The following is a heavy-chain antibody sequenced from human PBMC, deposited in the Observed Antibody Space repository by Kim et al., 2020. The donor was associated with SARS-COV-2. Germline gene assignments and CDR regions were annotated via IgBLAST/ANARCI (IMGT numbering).Heavy chain of an antibody. CDR2: ISGDGGET. CDR3: AKDIPRVRYFDWSPENWFDP. J-gene: IGHJ5*02. CDR1: GFTFNDYA. V-gene: IGHV3-43*02. D-gene: IGHD3-9*01. Sequence: GGSLRLSCAASGFTFNDYAMHWVRQAPGKGLQWVSLISGDGGETHYADSVKGRFTISRDNSKNSLYLQMNSLRTADTALYYCAKDIPRVRYFDWSPENWFDPWGQGTLVTVSS.